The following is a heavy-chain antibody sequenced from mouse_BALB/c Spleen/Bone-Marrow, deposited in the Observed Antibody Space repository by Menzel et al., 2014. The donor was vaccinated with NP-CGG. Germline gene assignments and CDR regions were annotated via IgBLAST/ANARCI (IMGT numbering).Heavy chain of an antibody. V-gene: IGHV1S81*02. D-gene: IGHD4-1*01. CDR3: TTLGRFAY. J-gene: IGHJ3*01. CDR2: INPSNGGT. CDR1: GYTFTNYY. Sequence: VKLVESGAELVKPGVSVKLSCKASGYTFTNYYMYWVKQRPGQDLEWIGEINPSNGGTNFNEKFKSKATLTVDKSSSTAYMQLSSLTSEDSAVYYCTTLGRFAYWGQGTLVTASA.